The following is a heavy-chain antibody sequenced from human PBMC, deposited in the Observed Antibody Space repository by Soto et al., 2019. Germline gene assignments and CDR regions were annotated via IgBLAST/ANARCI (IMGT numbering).Heavy chain of an antibody. CDR3: ARAGGLGAVAVDY. V-gene: IGHV4-30-2*01. D-gene: IGHD6-19*01. CDR2: IYHSGST. J-gene: IGHJ4*02. CDR1: GGSISSGGYS. Sequence: QLQLQESGSGLVKPSQTLSLTCAVSGGSISSGGYSWSWIRQPPGKGLEWIGYIYHSGSTYYNTSLKSRVTISVDRSKNQFTLKLSAVTAADTPVYYCARAGGLGAVAVDYWGQGTLVTVSS.